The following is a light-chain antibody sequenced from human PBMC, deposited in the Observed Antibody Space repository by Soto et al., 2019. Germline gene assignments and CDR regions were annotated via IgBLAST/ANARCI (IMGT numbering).Light chain of an antibody. CDR1: SGHSSYI. Sequence: QSVLTQSSSASASLGSSVKLTCTLSSGHSSYIIAWHQQQPGKAPRYLMKLEGSGSYNKGSGVPDRFSGSSSGADRYLTISHLQFEDEADYSCETGDRNTQEVFGGGTKLTVL. J-gene: IGLJ3*02. CDR3: ETGDRNTQEV. V-gene: IGLV4-60*02. CDR2: LEGSGSY.